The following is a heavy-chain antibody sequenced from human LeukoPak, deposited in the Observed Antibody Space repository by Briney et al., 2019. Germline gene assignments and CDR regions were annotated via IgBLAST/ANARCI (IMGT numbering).Heavy chain of an antibody. J-gene: IGHJ6*03. D-gene: IGHD3-9*01. V-gene: IGHV4-39*07. CDR3: ARENYDILTGYYYYYMDV. CDR1: GGSISSSSYY. CDR2: IYYSRST. Sequence: SETLSLTCTVSGGSISSSSYYWGWIRQPPGKGLEWIGSIYYSRSTYYNPSLKSRVTISVDTSKNQFSLKLSSVTAADTAVYYCARENYDILTGYYYYYMDVWGKGTTVTISS.